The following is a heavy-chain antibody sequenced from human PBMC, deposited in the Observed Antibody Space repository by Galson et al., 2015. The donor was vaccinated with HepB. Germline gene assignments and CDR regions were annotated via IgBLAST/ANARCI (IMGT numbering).Heavy chain of an antibody. V-gene: IGHV1-3*01. CDR1: GYTFTSYA. J-gene: IGHJ4*02. D-gene: IGHD3-10*01. Sequence: SVKVSCKASGYTFTSYAMHWVRQAPGQRLEWMGWINAGNGNTKYSQKFQGRVTITRDTSASTAYMELSSLRSEDTAVYYCARNMVRGVIGYSYYFDYWGQGTLATVSS. CDR3: ARNMVRGVIGYSYYFDY. CDR2: INAGNGNT.